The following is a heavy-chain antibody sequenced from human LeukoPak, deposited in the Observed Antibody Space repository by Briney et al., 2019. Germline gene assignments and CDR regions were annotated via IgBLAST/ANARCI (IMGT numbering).Heavy chain of an antibody. V-gene: IGHV1-18*01. CDR3: ARDDLRDAFDI. Sequence: GASVKVSCKASGYTFTSYGISWVRQAPGQGLEWMGWITTYNGYTNYAQKLQGRVTMTTDTSTSTAYMELRSLRSDDTAVYYCARDDLRDAFDIWGQGTMVTVSS. CDR2: ITTYNGYT. J-gene: IGHJ3*02. CDR1: GYTFTSYG.